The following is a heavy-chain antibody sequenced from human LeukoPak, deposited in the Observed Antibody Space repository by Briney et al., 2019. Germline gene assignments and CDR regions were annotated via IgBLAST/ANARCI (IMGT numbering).Heavy chain of an antibody. Sequence: SETLSLTCTVSGDSISSYYWSWIRQPPGKGLEWIGYIYYSGSTNYNPSLKSRVTISVDTSKNQFSLKLSSVTAADTAVYYCARVPADHYYDSSGYHDAFDIWGQGTMVTVSS. J-gene: IGHJ3*02. V-gene: IGHV4-59*01. CDR2: IYYSGST. D-gene: IGHD3-22*01. CDR1: GDSISSYY. CDR3: ARVPADHYYDSSGYHDAFDI.